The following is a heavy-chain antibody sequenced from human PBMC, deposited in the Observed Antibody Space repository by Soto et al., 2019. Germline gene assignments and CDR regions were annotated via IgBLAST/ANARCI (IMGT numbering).Heavy chain of an antibody. Sequence: QVQLQESGPGLVKPSETLSLTCTVSGGSINYYYWSWMRQSPGKGLEWIGYIYYDGITDYNPSLRSRATISVDTSKNQFSMNLRSVTAADTALYYCARCNEGLDYWGQGALVTVSS. J-gene: IGHJ4*02. CDR3: ARCNEGLDY. V-gene: IGHV4-59*01. CDR1: GGSINYYY. CDR2: IYYDGIT. D-gene: IGHD1-1*01.